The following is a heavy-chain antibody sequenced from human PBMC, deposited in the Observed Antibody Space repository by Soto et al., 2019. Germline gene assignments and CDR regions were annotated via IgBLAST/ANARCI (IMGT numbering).Heavy chain of an antibody. CDR1: GGSFSGDY. D-gene: IGHD3-22*01. J-gene: IGHJ4*02. CDR2: INHSGST. V-gene: IGHV4-34*01. CDR3: ARKRPGRRITMIVGPFDY. Sequence: SETLSLTCAVYGGSFSGDYWSWIRQPPGKGLEWIGEINHSGSTNYNPSLKSRVTISVDTSKNQFSLKLSSVTAADTAVYYCARKRPGRRITMIVGPFDYWCQGTLVTVST.